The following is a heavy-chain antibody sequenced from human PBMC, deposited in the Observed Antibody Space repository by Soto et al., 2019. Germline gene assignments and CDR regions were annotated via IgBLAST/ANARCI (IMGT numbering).Heavy chain of an antibody. CDR2: IKSKTDGGTT. V-gene: IGHV3-15*01. CDR1: GFTFSNAW. CDR3: TTDIVPAASGNFDY. J-gene: IGHJ4*02. D-gene: IGHD2-2*01. Sequence: GGSLRLSCAASGFTFSNAWMCWVRQAPGKGLEWVGRIKSKTDGGTTDYAAPVKGRFTISRDDSKNTLYLQMNSLKTEDPAVYNYTTDIVPAASGNFDYWSQGILVTFSS.